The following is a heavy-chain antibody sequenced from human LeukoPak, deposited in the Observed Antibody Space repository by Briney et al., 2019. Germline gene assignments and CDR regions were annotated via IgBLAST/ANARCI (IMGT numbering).Heavy chain of an antibody. CDR1: GFTFSDYY. V-gene: IGHV3-11*06. CDR2: ISSSTSYT. D-gene: IGHD3-10*01. Sequence: PGGSLRLSCAASGFTFSDYYMSWIRQAPGKGLEWVSYISSSTSYTNYADSVKGRFTISRDNAKNSLFLHMNSLRAEDTAVYYCARRGGSTATGYYFDYWGQGTLVTVSS. CDR3: ARRGGSTATGYYFDY. J-gene: IGHJ4*02.